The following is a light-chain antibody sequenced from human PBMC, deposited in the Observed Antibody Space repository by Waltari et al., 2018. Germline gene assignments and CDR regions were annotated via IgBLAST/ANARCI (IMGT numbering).Light chain of an antibody. CDR3: CSYAGTYSYV. Sequence: QSALTQPPSVSGSPGQPVTISCTGPGEDIGGFEYLSWYQQDPGKAPKLLIYDVNKRPSGVPGRFSGSKSGNTASLTISRLQAEDESAYYCCSYAGTYSYVFGTGTEVTVL. V-gene: IGLV2-11*01. J-gene: IGLJ1*01. CDR1: GEDIGGFEY. CDR2: DVN.